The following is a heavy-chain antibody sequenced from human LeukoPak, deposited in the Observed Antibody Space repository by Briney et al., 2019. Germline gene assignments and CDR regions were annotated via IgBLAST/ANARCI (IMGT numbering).Heavy chain of an antibody. CDR2: IRYDGSNK. V-gene: IGHV3-30*02. D-gene: IGHD3-10*01. Sequence: GGSLRLSCAASGFTFSSYGMHWVRQAPGKGLEWVAFIRYDGSNKYYADSVKGRFTISRDNAKNTLYLQMNSLRAEDTAVYYCARDPNYYGSGSYGLFWGQGTLVTVSS. J-gene: IGHJ4*02. CDR1: GFTFSSYG. CDR3: ARDPNYYGSGSYGLF.